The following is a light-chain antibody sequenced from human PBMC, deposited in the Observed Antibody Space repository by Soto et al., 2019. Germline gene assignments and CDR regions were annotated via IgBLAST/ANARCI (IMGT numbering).Light chain of an antibody. CDR2: RDD. CDR3: AAWDTRLNGHV. J-gene: IGLJ1*01. Sequence: QSVLTQPPSASGSPGQRGTISCSGSSSNIGDNTISWYQQLPGTAPKLLISRDDQRPSGVPDRFSGSKSGTSGSLAISGLQAEDEADYFCAAWDTRLNGHVFGTGTKVTVL. CDR1: SSNIGDNT. V-gene: IGLV1-44*01.